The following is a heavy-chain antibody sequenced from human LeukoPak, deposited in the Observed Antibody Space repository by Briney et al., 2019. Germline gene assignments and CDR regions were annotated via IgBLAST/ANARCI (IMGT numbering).Heavy chain of an antibody. V-gene: IGHV3-74*01. J-gene: IGHJ4*02. CDR1: GFTFSNYW. D-gene: IGHD1-26*01. Sequence: GGSLRLSCAASGFTFSNYWMYWVRQTPGKGLVWVSRINSDGSSTSYADSVRGRFTISRDNAKNTLYLQMNSLRAEDTAVYYCAKVGAEGNWGQGTLVTVSS. CDR2: INSDGSST. CDR3: AKVGAEGN.